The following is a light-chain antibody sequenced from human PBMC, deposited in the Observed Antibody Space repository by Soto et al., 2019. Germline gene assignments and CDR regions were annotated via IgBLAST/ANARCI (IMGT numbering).Light chain of an antibody. CDR1: QSISSW. V-gene: IGKV1-5*03. CDR3: QHYHYFF. Sequence: DIQMTQSPSTLSASVGDRVTITCRASQSISSWLAWYQQTPGKPPKLLIYKASNLQRGVPSRFSGSGSGTEFTLTITSLQPHDVGTYYGQHYHYFFVGPGTKVDV. J-gene: IGKJ3*01. CDR2: KAS.